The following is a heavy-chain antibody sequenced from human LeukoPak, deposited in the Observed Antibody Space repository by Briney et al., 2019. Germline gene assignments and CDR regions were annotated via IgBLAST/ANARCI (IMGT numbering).Heavy chain of an antibody. Sequence: TSETLSLTCTVSGGSISSSSYYWGWIRQPPGKGLEWIGSIYYSGSTYYNPSLKSRVTISVDTSKNQFSLKLSSVTAADTAVYYCARGGATVTRGYFDYWGQGTLVTVSS. V-gene: IGHV4-39*07. CDR1: GGSISSSSYY. J-gene: IGHJ4*02. D-gene: IGHD4-11*01. CDR2: IYYSGST. CDR3: ARGGATVTRGYFDY.